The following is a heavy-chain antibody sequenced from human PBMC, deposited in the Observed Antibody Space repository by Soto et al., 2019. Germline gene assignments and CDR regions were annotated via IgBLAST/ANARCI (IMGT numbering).Heavy chain of an antibody. D-gene: IGHD1-20*01. V-gene: IGHV1-69*01. CDR3: ARRYGGNLNDAFDI. Sequence: QVQLVQSGAEVKKPGSSVQVSCKASGGTFSSYAISWVRQAPGQGLEWMGGIIPIFGTANHAQKFQGRVTITADESTSTAYMELSSLRSEDTAVYYCARRYGGNLNDAFDIWGQGTMVTVSS. CDR1: GGTFSSYA. J-gene: IGHJ3*02. CDR2: IIPIFGTA.